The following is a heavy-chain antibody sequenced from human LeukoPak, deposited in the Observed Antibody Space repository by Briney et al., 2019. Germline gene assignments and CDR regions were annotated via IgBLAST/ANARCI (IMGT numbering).Heavy chain of an antibody. CDR1: GFIFGDYA. D-gene: IGHD6-19*01. CDR3: ARVIRSSGWYVDF. Sequence: GGSLRLSCAASGFIFGDYAMSWVRRAPGKGLEWVSGITGSGRTTFYADSVKGHFTVSRDNSRNTVYLQMNSLKDDDTAVYYCARVIRSSGWYVDFWGQGTLVTVSS. J-gene: IGHJ4*02. CDR2: ITGSGRTT. V-gene: IGHV3-23*01.